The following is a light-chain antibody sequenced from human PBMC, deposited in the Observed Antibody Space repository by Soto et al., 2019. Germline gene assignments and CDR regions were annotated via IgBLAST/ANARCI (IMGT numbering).Light chain of an antibody. J-gene: IGKJ2*01. CDR2: IAS. CDR3: KESYSTPYT. Sequence: DPDMTQASSALCASVVPKHTNTYRASQSISNYLNWYQQKPGKAPNLLIYIASNLHSGVPSRFSGSGSGTDFTLTISSLQPEDFATYYCKESYSTPYTVGQGNKVDIK. CDR1: QSISNY. V-gene: IGKV1-39*01.